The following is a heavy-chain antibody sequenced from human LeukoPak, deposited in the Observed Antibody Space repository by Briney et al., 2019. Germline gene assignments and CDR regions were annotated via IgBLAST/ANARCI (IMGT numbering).Heavy chain of an antibody. CDR3: AREGGRQWLVSGALDS. CDR1: DXSVSSSRYY. CDR2: IYHGSA. J-gene: IGHJ5*01. D-gene: IGHD6-19*01. Sequence: SEILSLTCTVSDXSVSSSRYYWTWIRQPPGKGLEWIGYIYHGSATYNPSLESRVTLSMDTSKNQYSLKMTSVTAADTAVYYCAREGGRQWLVSGALDSWGQGTLVTVSS. V-gene: IGHV4-61*01.